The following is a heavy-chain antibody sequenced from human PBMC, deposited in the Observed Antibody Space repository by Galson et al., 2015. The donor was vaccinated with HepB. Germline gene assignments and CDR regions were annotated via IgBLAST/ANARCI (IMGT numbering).Heavy chain of an antibody. CDR2: IIPILGIA. CDR1: GGTFSSYT. D-gene: IGHD4-17*01. V-gene: IGHV1-69*04. CDR3: ARDLRSGDYPNWFDP. J-gene: IGHJ5*02. Sequence: SVKVSCKASGGTFSSYTISWVRQAPGQGLEWMGRIIPILGIANYAQKFQGRVTITADKSTSTAYMELSSLRSEDTAVYYCARDLRSGDYPNWFDPWGQGTLVTVSS.